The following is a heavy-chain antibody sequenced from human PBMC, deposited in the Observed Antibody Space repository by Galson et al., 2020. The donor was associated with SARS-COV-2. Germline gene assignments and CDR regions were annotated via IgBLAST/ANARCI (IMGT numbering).Heavy chain of an antibody. CDR3: ARVGTLTVVSNYYYYMDV. J-gene: IGHJ6*03. V-gene: IGHV4-59*01. D-gene: IGHD3-22*01. Sequence: SETLSLTCNVSGDSISSSYWSWIRQPPGKGLEWIGYIHYTGSTDYNPSLKSRVTISIDTSKNQFSLGLSSVTAADTAVYYCARVGTLTVVSNYYYYMDVWGKGTTVTISS. CDR2: IHYTGST. CDR1: GDSISSSY.